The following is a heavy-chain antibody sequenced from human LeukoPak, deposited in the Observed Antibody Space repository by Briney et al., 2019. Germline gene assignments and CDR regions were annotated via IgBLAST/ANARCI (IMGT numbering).Heavy chain of an antibody. J-gene: IGHJ4*02. V-gene: IGHV4-34*01. Sequence: KPSETLSLTCAVYGGSFSGYYWSWIRQPPGKGLEWIGSIYHSGSTYYNPSLKSRVTISVDTSKNQFSLKLSSVTAADTAVYYCAAEITIFGVVILWGQGTLVTVSS. CDR1: GGSFSGYY. CDR2: IYHSGST. D-gene: IGHD3-3*01. CDR3: AAEITIFGVVIL.